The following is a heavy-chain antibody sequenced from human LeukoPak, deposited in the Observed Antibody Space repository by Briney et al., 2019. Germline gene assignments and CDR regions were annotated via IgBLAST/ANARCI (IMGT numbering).Heavy chain of an antibody. J-gene: IGHJ4*02. V-gene: IGHV3-7*01. CDR2: IDQGGSVR. Sequence: SGGSLRLSCAASGFSFSTYWMSWVRQTPEKGLEFVANIDQGGSVRNYMDSLKGRCTISRDNAKKSLYLEINSLRADDAAVYYCARDPESSSFDLWGRGALVTVSS. CDR1: GFSFSTYW. D-gene: IGHD6-13*01. CDR3: ARDPESSSFDL.